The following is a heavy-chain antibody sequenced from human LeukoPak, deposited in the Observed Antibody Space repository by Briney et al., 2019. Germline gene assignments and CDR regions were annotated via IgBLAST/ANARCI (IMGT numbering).Heavy chain of an antibody. D-gene: IGHD3-3*01. Sequence: GASVKVSCKASGYTFTSYGISWVRQAPGQGLEWMGWISAYNGNTNYAQKLQGRVTMTTDTSTSTAYMELRSLRSDDTAVYYCAREALFGVVIIGEFYYWGQGTLFTVSS. CDR2: ISAYNGNT. CDR1: GYTFTSYG. V-gene: IGHV1-18*01. J-gene: IGHJ4*02. CDR3: AREALFGVVIIGEFYY.